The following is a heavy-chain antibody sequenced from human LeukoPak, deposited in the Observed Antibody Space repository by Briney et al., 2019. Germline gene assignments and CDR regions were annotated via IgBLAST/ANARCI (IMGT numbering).Heavy chain of an antibody. Sequence: SETLSLTCAVSGGSISSGNWWSWVRQPPGKGLEWIGEIYHSGNTNYNPSLKSRVTISVDKSKNQFSLKLNSVTAADTAVYYCARDRGPTGCDFDYWGQGTLVTVSS. CDR2: IYHSGNT. J-gene: IGHJ4*02. CDR3: ARDRGPTGCDFDY. CDR1: GGSISSGNW. D-gene: IGHD1-14*01. V-gene: IGHV4-4*02.